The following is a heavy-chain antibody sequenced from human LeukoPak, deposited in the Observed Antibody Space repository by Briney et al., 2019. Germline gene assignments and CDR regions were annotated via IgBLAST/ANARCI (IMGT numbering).Heavy chain of an antibody. CDR1: GGSFSGYY. J-gene: IGHJ6*03. Sequence: SETLSLTCAVYGGSFSGYYWSWIRQPPGKGLEWIGEINHSGSTNYNPSLKSRVTISVDTSKNQFSLKLSSVTAADTAVYYCARVPYYYDSSGYKVHYYYYYMDVWGKGTTVTVSS. D-gene: IGHD3-22*01. V-gene: IGHV4-34*01. CDR2: INHSGST. CDR3: ARVPYYYDSSGYKVHYYYYYMDV.